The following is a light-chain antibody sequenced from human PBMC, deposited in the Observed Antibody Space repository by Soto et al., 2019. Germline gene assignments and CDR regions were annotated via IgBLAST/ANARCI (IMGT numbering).Light chain of an antibody. CDR1: QGISNY. Sequence: DIQMTQSPSSLSASVGDRVTITCRASQGISNYLHWYQQKPGKAPELLISGASSLQSGVPSRFSASGYGTEFTLTINSLQPEDSATYYCQQTYRTPRTFGQGTKVEIK. CDR2: GAS. CDR3: QQTYRTPRT. J-gene: IGKJ1*01. V-gene: IGKV1-39*01.